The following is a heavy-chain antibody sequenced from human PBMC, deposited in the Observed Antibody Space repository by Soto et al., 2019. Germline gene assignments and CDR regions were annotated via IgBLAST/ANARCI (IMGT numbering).Heavy chain of an antibody. Sequence: EVRLLESGGGWVQPGGSLRLSCAASGFTFSDNAMTWVRQAPGKGLEWVSSISGSAGSTYYADSVKGRFTVFRDNAKNSLYLQMNSLRAEDTAVYYCARGYSSSWTYNWFDPWGQGTLVTVSS. V-gene: IGHV3-23*01. D-gene: IGHD6-13*01. J-gene: IGHJ5*02. CDR2: ISGSAGST. CDR1: GFTFSDNA. CDR3: ARGYSSSWTYNWFDP.